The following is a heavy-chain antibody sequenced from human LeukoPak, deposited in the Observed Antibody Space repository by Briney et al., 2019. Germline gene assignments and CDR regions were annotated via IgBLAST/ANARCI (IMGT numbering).Heavy chain of an antibody. CDR2: INPNSGDT. V-gene: IGHV1-2*02. D-gene: IGHD6-13*01. J-gene: IGHJ5*02. Sequence: GASVKVSCKASGYTFSSYAMNWVRQAPGQGLEWMGWINPNSGDTNYAQNFQGRVTMTRDTSISTAYMDLSSLRSDDTAMYYCARMWSTATSGWNWFDPWGQGTLVTVSS. CDR3: ARMWSTATSGWNWFDP. CDR1: GYTFSSYA.